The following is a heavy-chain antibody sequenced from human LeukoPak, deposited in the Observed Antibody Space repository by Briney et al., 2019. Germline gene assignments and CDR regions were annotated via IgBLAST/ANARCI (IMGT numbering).Heavy chain of an antibody. Sequence: QPGGSLRLSCVASGFTLSAYGMSWVRQAPGKGLEWVSSISGSGGSTYYADSVKGRFTISRDNSKNTLYLQMNSLRTDDTAEYYCASSAAGNVYWGQGTLVTVSS. CDR1: GFTLSAYG. D-gene: IGHD6-13*01. CDR2: ISGSGGST. J-gene: IGHJ4*02. CDR3: ASSAAGNVY. V-gene: IGHV3-23*01.